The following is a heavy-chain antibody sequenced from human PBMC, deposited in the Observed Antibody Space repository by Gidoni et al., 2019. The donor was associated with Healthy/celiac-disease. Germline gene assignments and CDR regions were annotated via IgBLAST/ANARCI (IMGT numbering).Heavy chain of an antibody. V-gene: IGHV3-21*01. J-gene: IGHJ6*02. D-gene: IGHD2-15*01. CDR1: GSTFSSYR. CDR2: ISSSSSNI. CDR3: AGESEVVVAATPYYYSGMDV. Sequence: EVQLVEPGGGLVKPGGSLRLSCAASGSTFSSYRVNWVRQAPGKGRECVSSISSSSSNIYYADSVKGRFTISRNNAKNSLYLQMTSLRAEDTAVYYCAGESEVVVAATPYYYSGMDVWGQGTTVTVSS.